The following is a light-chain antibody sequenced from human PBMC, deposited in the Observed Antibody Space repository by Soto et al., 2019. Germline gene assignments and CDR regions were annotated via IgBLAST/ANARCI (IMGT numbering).Light chain of an antibody. CDR2: KAS. Sequence: DIQMTQSPSTLSASVGDRVTITCSASQSISSWLAWYQQKPGKAPKLLIYKASSLESGVPSRFSGSGSGTEFTLTISSLQPDDFATYYCQQYNSYWWTFGQGTKVEIK. CDR1: QSISSW. V-gene: IGKV1-5*03. CDR3: QQYNSYWWT. J-gene: IGKJ1*01.